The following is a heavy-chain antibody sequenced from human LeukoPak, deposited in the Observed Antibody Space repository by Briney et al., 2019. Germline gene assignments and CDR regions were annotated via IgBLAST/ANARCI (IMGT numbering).Heavy chain of an antibody. CDR1: GGSFSGYY. Sequence: SETLSLTCAVYGGSFSGYYWSWIRQPPGKGLEWIGEINHSGSTNYNPSLKSRVTISVDTSKNQFSLKLSSVTAADTAVYYCARHNVWGSYRFGPRSFDYWGQGTLVTVSS. J-gene: IGHJ4*02. CDR2: INHSGST. CDR3: ARHNVWGSYRFGPRSFDY. V-gene: IGHV4-34*01. D-gene: IGHD3-16*02.